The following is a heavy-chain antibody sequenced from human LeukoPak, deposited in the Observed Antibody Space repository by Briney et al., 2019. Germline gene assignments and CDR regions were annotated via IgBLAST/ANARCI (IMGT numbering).Heavy chain of an antibody. CDR3: ASFWNLGWYFDL. CDR1: GGSISSSTYY. D-gene: IGHD1-1*01. Sequence: SQTLSLTCTVSGGSISSSTYYWSWIRRPAGKGLEWIGRISSSGSTNYNPSLQSRVTISVDTSKNQFSLKLSSVTAADTAVYYCASFWNLGWYFDLWGRGTLVTVSS. CDR2: ISSSGST. V-gene: IGHV4-61*02. J-gene: IGHJ2*01.